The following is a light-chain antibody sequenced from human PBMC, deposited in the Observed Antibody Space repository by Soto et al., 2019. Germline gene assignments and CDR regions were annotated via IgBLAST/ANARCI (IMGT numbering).Light chain of an antibody. CDR3: QQYGSSPTT. CDR2: GAS. Sequence: DIVLTQSPGTLSLSPGERVTLSCRASQTVLNNYLTWYQQKPGQAPRRLIFGASFRATGIPDRFSGSGSGTDFTLTISRLEPEDFAVYYCQQYGSSPTTFGQGTKVDIK. CDR1: QTVLNNY. J-gene: IGKJ1*01. V-gene: IGKV3-20*01.